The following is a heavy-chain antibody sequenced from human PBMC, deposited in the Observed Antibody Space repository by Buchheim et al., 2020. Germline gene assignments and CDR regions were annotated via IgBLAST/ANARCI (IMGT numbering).Heavy chain of an antibody. J-gene: IGHJ6*02. D-gene: IGHD3-22*01. CDR2: IYPGDSAT. CDR1: GYSFTSYW. V-gene: IGHV5-51*03. Sequence: EVQLVQSGAEVKKPGESLKISCKGSGYSFTSYWIGWVRQMPGKGLEWMGIIYPGDSATRYSPSFQGQVTISDDKSISTASPQWSSLKASDTAMYYCARWPPLITTHHYYYGMDVWGQGTT. CDR3: ARWPPLITTHHYYYGMDV.